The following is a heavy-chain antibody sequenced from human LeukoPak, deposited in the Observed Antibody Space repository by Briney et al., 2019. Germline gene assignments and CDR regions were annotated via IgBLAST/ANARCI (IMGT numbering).Heavy chain of an antibody. J-gene: IGHJ4*02. CDR1: GFTFSSYW. D-gene: IGHD3-3*01. Sequence: PGGSLRLSCSSSGFTFSSYWMSWVRQAPGKGLEWVATIKEGGSEKDYVDSVKGRFTISRDNAKNSVYLQMNGLRAEDTAFYYCAREYDLGLQYYFDHWGPGTLVTVSS. V-gene: IGHV3-7*01. CDR2: IKEGGSEK. CDR3: AREYDLGLQYYFDH.